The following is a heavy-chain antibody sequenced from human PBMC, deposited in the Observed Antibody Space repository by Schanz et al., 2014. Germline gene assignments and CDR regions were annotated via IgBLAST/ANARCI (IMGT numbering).Heavy chain of an antibody. CDR1: GFTFSTHA. CDR2: VSSDGNND. D-gene: IGHD3-10*01. V-gene: IGHV3-30*03. Sequence: VQLVESGGGLVQPGGSLRLSCSASGFTFSTHAMHWVRQAPGKGLEWVALVSSDGNNDYYTDSVKGRFTISRDNSKNSLYLQMNSLRAEDTAVYYCARIGGSVFDYWAQGTLVTVSS. J-gene: IGHJ4*02. CDR3: ARIGGSVFDY.